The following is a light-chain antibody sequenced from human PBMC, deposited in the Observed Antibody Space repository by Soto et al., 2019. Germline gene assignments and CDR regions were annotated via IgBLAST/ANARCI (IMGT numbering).Light chain of an antibody. Sequence: EIVMTQAPATLSVSPGARDTLSCRASQSISSNLAWYQQKPGQAPRRLIFGASIRATGIPDRFSGSGSGTDFTLTISGLEPEDFAVYYCQQYGSSPSTFGQGTKGDIK. CDR2: GAS. V-gene: IGKV3-20*01. J-gene: IGKJ1*01. CDR1: QSISSN. CDR3: QQYGSSPST.